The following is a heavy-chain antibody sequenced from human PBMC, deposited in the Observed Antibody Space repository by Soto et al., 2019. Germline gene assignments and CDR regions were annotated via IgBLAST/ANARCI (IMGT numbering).Heavy chain of an antibody. J-gene: IGHJ4*02. CDR1: GGTFSSYA. D-gene: IGHD3-10*01. CDR2: IIPIFGTA. Sequence: QVQLVQSGAEVKKPGSSVKVSCTASGGTFSSYAIRWVRQAPGQGLAWMGGIIPIFGTATYAQKFQGRVTITADESTSTAYTELSSLISEATAVYDCARVGVITVCSLAYWGQGTLVTVSS. V-gene: IGHV1-69*01. CDR3: ARVGVITVCSLAY.